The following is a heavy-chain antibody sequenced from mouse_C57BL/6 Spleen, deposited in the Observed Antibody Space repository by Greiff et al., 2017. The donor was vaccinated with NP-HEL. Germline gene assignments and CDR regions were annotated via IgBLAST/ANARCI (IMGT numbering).Heavy chain of an antibody. CDR3: TRWGGYGNYVDYAMDY. J-gene: IGHJ4*01. V-gene: IGHV1-15*01. D-gene: IGHD2-1*01. Sequence: QVHVKQSGAELVRPGASVTLSCKASGYTFTDYEMHWVKQTPVHGLEWIGAIDPETGGTAYNQKFKGKAILTADKSSSTAYMELRSLTSEDSAVYYCTRWGGYGNYVDYAMDYWGQGTSVPVSS. CDR2: IDPETGGT. CDR1: GYTFTDYE.